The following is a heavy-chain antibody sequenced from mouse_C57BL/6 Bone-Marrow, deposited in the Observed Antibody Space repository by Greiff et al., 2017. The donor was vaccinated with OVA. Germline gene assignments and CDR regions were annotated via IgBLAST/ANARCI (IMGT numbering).Heavy chain of an antibody. CDR1: GYTFTDYY. J-gene: IGHJ1*03. Sequence: VHLVESGAELVKPGASVKISCKASGYTFTDYYINWVKQRPGQGLEWIGEIYPRSGNTYYNEKFKGKATLTADKSSSTAYMELRSLTSEDSAVYFCARNDPYFDVWGTGTTVTVSS. CDR2: IYPRSGNT. V-gene: IGHV1-77*01. CDR3: ARNDPYFDV.